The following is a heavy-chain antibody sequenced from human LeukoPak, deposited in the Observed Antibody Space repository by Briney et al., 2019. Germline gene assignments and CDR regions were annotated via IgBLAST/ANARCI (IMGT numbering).Heavy chain of an antibody. CDR2: ISYDGSNK. CDR1: GFTFSSYA. V-gene: IGHV3-30-3*01. D-gene: IGHD3-10*01. Sequence: GGSLRLSCAASGFTFSSYAMHWVRQAPGKGLEWVAVISYDGSNKYYADSVKGRFTISRDNSKNTLYLQMNSLRAEDTAVYYCARDQSITMVRGPDAFDIWGQGTMVTVSS. CDR3: ARDQSITMVRGPDAFDI. J-gene: IGHJ3*02.